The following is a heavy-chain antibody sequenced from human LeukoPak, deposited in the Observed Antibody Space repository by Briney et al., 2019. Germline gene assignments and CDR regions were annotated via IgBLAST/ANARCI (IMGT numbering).Heavy chain of an antibody. CDR3: VRGGPSTWS. CDR1: GFTFSGYW. D-gene: IGHD2-15*01. V-gene: IGHV3-74*01. J-gene: IGHJ5*02. CDR2: INHDGSDT. Sequence: GGSLRLSCAASGFTFSGYWRHWVRQVPGRGPVWVSRINHDGSDTIYADSVRGRFTISRDDAKNTLYLQMNNLRAEDTAVYYCVRGGPSTWSWGQGTLVTVPS.